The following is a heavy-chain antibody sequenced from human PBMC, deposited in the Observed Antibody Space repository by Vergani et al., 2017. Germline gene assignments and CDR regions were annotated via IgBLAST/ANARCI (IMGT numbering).Heavy chain of an antibody. V-gene: IGHV4-61*02. CDR3: ASRRSGCLDY. J-gene: IGHJ4*02. Sequence: QVQLQESGPGLVKPSQTLSLTCTFSGGSISSGSYYWSWIRQPAGKGLEWIGRIYTSGSTNYNPSLKSRVTISVDTSKNQFSLKLSSVTAADTAVYYCASRRSGCLDYWGQGTLVTVSS. D-gene: IGHD6-19*01. CDR1: GGSISSGSYY. CDR2: IYTSGST.